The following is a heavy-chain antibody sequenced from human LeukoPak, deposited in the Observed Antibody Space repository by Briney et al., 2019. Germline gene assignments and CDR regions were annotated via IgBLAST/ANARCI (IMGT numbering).Heavy chain of an antibody. CDR3: TTHYAN. CDR1: GFTLNNAW. Sequence: AESLRLSCAASGFTLNNAWMSWVRQAPGKGLEWVGLIKNKAGGETTDYAATVKGRFTISRDDSKNTLYLQMNNLRTDGTALYYCTTHYANWGQGTLVTVSS. J-gene: IGHJ4*02. V-gene: IGHV3-15*01. CDR2: IKNKAGGETT. D-gene: IGHD3-16*01.